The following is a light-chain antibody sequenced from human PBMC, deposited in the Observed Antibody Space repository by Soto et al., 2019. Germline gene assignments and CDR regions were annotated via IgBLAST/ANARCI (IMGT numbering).Light chain of an antibody. Sequence: DIVLTQSPLSLAVTPGEPASISCRSSQSLLHGNGYTYLDWYLQKPGQPPQLLIYLGSTRASGVPDRFSGSGAGTDFTLTISRVGAEDVGVYYCMQPLQTPYTFGQGTKLEIK. CDR2: LGS. J-gene: IGKJ2*01. CDR3: MQPLQTPYT. CDR1: QSLLHGNGYTY. V-gene: IGKV2-28*01.